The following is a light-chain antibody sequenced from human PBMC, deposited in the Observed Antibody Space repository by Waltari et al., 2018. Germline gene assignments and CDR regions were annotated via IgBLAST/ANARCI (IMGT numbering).Light chain of an antibody. V-gene: IGLV6-57*04. Sequence: NFMLTQPHSVSGSPGTTVTISCTRSSGNIASNYVQWYQQRPGRAPPTVIFDDDQRPSWVPDRFAGSSDRSSNSASLSISGLKAEDEADYYCQSYDSNSQGVFGGGTKLTVL. CDR1: SGNIASNY. J-gene: IGLJ3*02. CDR3: QSYDSNSQGV. CDR2: DDD.